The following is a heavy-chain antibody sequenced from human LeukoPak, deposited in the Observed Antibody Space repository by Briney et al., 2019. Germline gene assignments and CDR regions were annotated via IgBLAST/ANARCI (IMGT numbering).Heavy chain of an antibody. CDR3: AKDYYDSSGYYLDY. V-gene: IGHV3-23*01. D-gene: IGHD3-22*01. Sequence: GGSLRLSCAASGFTFSSYTMSWVRQAPGMGLEWVSAISGSGISTYYADSVKVRFTISRDNSKNTLFLQMNSLRAEDTAIYYCAKDYYDSSGYYLDYWGQGTLVTVSS. CDR2: ISGSGIST. J-gene: IGHJ4*02. CDR1: GFTFSSYT.